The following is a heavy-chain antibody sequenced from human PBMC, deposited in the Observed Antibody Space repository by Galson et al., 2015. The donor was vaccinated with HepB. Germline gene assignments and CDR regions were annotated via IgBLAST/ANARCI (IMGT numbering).Heavy chain of an antibody. CDR1: GFTFSGSA. D-gene: IGHD4-17*01. J-gene: IGHJ3*02. Sequence: SLRLSCAASGFTFSGSAMHWVRQASGKGLEWVGRIRSKASSYATAYAASVKGRFTISRDDSKNTAYLQMNSLKTEDTAVYYCTTPILRDAFDIWGQGTMVTVSS. CDR3: TTPILRDAFDI. V-gene: IGHV3-73*01. CDR2: IRSKASSYAT.